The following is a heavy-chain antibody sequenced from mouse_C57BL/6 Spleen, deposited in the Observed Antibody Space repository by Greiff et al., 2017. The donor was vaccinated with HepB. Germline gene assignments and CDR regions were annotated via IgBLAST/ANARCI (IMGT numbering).Heavy chain of an antibody. V-gene: IGHV1-69*01. J-gene: IGHJ4*01. CDR3: ARSAQGRYYAMDY. D-gene: IGHD3-2*02. CDR2: IDPSDSYT. Sequence: QVQLQQPGAELVMPGASVKLSCKASGYTFTSYWMHWVKQRPGQGLEWIGEIDPSDSYTNYNQKFKGKSTLTVDKSSSTAYMQLSSLPSEDSAVYYCARSAQGRYYAMDYWGQGTSVTVSS. CDR1: GYTFTSYW.